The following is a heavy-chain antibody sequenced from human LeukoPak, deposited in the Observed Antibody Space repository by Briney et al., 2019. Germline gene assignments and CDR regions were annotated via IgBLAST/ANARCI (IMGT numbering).Heavy chain of an antibody. D-gene: IGHD3-16*02. J-gene: IGHJ4*02. CDR3: ASALIYDYVWGSYRYFDY. CDR1: GGTFSIYA. V-gene: IGHV1-69*13. CDR2: IIPIFGTA. Sequence: GASVNVSFKASGGTFSIYAISWVRQAPGQGLEWMGGIIPIFGTANYAQKFQGRVTITAGESTSTAYMELSSLRSEDTAVYYCASALIYDYVWGSYRYFDYWGQGTLVTVSS.